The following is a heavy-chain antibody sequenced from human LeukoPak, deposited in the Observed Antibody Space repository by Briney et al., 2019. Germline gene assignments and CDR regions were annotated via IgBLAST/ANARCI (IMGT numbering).Heavy chain of an antibody. CDR2: ISYDGRNK. Sequence: GGSLRLSCAASGFTFSGYGMHWVRQAPGKGLEWVAVISYDGRNKYYADSVKGRFTVSRDNSNNTMYLQMKSLRAEDTAVYYCARNAWGAADYYFDYWGRGTLVTVSS. V-gene: IGHV3-30*03. D-gene: IGHD1-26*01. CDR1: GFTFSGYG. CDR3: ARNAWGAADYYFDY. J-gene: IGHJ4*02.